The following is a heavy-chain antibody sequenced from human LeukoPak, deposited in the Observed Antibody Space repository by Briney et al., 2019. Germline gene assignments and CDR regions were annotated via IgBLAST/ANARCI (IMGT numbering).Heavy chain of an antibody. CDR2: IYYSGST. Sequence: SETLSLTCTVSGGSISSSSYYWGWIRQPPGKGLEWIGSIYYSGSTNYNPSLKSRVTISVDTSKNQFSLKLSSVTAADTAVYYCARGYYDFWSGYQKGFDPWGQGTLVTVSS. CDR1: GGSISSSSYY. J-gene: IGHJ5*02. CDR3: ARGYYDFWSGYQKGFDP. D-gene: IGHD3-3*01. V-gene: IGHV4-39*07.